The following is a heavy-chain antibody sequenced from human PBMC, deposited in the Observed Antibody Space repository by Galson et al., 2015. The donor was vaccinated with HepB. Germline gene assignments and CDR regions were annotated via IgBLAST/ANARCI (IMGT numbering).Heavy chain of an antibody. D-gene: IGHD1-14*01. CDR2: TFYSETT. CDR3: ARGSGIVFCPRTTCPPSYFDL. Sequence: SETLSLTCTVSGASIRSYYWSWIRQPPGKGLEWLAYTFYSETTNYNPSLKSRVTISMDTSKNQFSLILSSVTAADTAVYYCARGSGIVFCPRTTCPPSYFDLWGQGTLVTVSS. V-gene: IGHV4-59*01. CDR1: GASIRSYY. J-gene: IGHJ4*02.